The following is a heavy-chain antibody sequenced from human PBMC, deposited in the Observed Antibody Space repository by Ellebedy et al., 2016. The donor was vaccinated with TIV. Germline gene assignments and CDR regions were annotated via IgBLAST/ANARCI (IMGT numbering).Heavy chain of an antibody. Sequence: GESLKISCAASGFTFSSYAMSWVRQAPGKGLEWVSTISGGGASTYYADSVEGRFIITRDNSKKTLYLQMNSLRADDTAVYYCAKGRGGGSDSSAPRYYFDYWGLGTLVTVSS. CDR1: GFTFSSYA. CDR2: ISGGGAST. J-gene: IGHJ4*02. V-gene: IGHV3-23*01. D-gene: IGHD3-22*01. CDR3: AKGRGGGSDSSAPRYYFDY.